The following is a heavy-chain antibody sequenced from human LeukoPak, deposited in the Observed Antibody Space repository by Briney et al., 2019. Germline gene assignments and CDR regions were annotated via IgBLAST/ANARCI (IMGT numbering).Heavy chain of an antibody. Sequence: GESLRLSCAASGFAFSDYIMDWVRQAPGKGLEWVAVISYDGSNKYYADSVKGRFTISRDNSKNTLYLQMNSLRAEDTAVYYCARGRDFDYWGQGTLVTVSS. V-gene: IGHV3-30*03. CDR3: ARGRDFDY. CDR1: GFAFSDYI. CDR2: ISYDGSNK. J-gene: IGHJ4*02.